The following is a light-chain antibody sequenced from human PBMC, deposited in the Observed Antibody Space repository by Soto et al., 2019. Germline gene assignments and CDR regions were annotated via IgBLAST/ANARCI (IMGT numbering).Light chain of an antibody. CDR1: QSVSSSW. J-gene: IGKJ4*01. CDR3: QQYGSSPLT. V-gene: IGKV3-20*01. CDR2: GAS. Sequence: DIVFTQSPATLSLSPWKLATLSCITSQSVSSSWLAWYQQKPGQAPRLLIYGASSRATGIPDRFSGSGSGTDFTLSISRLEPEDFAVYYCQQYGSSPLTFGGGTKVDIK.